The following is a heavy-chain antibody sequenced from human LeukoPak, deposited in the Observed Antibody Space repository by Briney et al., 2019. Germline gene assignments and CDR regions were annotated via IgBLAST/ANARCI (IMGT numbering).Heavy chain of an antibody. J-gene: IGHJ4*02. CDR2: IYHSGST. Sequence: NPSETLSLTCAVSGGSISSSNWWSWVRQPPGKGLEWIGEIYHSGSTNYNPSLKSRVTISVDKSKNQFSLKLSSVTAADTAVYYCARKPSGSFRPFDYWGQGTLVTVSS. CDR3: ARKPSGSFRPFDY. CDR1: GGSISSSNW. D-gene: IGHD1-26*01. V-gene: IGHV4-4*02.